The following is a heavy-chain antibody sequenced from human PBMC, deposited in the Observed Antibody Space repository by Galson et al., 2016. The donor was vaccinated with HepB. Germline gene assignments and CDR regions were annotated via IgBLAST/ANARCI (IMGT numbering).Heavy chain of an antibody. CDR2: ISSSGSNI. CDR3: ARASSSWSNYFDP. V-gene: IGHV3-48*02. J-gene: IGHJ5*02. CDR1: GFTFSSYG. Sequence: SLRLSCAASGFTFSSYGMNWVRQAPGKGLQWVSYISSSGSNICYADSVKGRFTISRDNAKKSLYLQMNSLRDEDTAVYYCARASSSWSNYFDPWGQGTLVSVSS. D-gene: IGHD6-13*01.